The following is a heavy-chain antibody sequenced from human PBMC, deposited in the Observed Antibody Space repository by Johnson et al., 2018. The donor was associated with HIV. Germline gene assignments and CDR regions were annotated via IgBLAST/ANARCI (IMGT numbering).Heavy chain of an antibody. J-gene: IGHJ3*02. Sequence: QVQLVESGGGVVQPGRSLRLSCAASGFTFNSYILHWVRQAPGKGLEWVAAISHDVNNKFSADSVKGRFTLSRDNSKNSMYLQMNSLRGEDTAVYYCARVWVVEVARGAFDIWGQGTMVTVSS. CDR3: ARVWVVEVARGAFDI. CDR2: ISHDVNNK. CDR1: GFTFNSYI. D-gene: IGHD2-15*01. V-gene: IGHV3-30-3*01.